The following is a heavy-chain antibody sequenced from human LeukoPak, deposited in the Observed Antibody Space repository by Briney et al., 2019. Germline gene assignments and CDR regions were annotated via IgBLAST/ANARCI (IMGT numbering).Heavy chain of an antibody. CDR3: ARESTYYYGSGRHEFDY. CDR1: GASVSSGGYY. CDR2: IYYSGST. J-gene: IGHJ4*02. Sequence: SETLSLTCTVSGASVSSGGYYWSWLRQPPGKGLEWIVYIYYSGSTNYNPSLKSRVTMSVDTSKNQFSLKLSSVTAADTAVYYCARESTYYYGSGRHEFDYWGQGTLVTVSS. D-gene: IGHD3-10*01. V-gene: IGHV4-61*08.